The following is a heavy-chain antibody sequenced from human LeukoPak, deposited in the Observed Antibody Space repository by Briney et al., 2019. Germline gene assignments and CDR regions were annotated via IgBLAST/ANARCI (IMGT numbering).Heavy chain of an antibody. J-gene: IGHJ3*02. CDR2: ISGSGGST. Sequence: GGSLRLSCAASGFTFSSYAMSWVRQAPGKGLEWVSAISGSGGSTYYADSVKSRFTISRDNSKNTLYLQMNSLRAEDTAVYYCAKEILYYYGSGSYSSSAFDIWGQGTMVTVSS. CDR3: AKEILYYYGSGSYSSSAFDI. V-gene: IGHV3-23*01. D-gene: IGHD3-10*01. CDR1: GFTFSSYA.